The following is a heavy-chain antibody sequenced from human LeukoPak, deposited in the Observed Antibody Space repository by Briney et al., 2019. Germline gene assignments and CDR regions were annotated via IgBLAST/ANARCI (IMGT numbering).Heavy chain of an antibody. V-gene: IGHV3-74*01. D-gene: IGHD6-13*01. CDR3: AKAASSSWPSYYYGMDV. Sequence: GGSLRLSCVASGFILSGYWMYWVRQAPGKGLMYISRNNGDGSTTNYADVVKGRFTMSRDNVKNTLYLQMNSLRVEDTAVYYCAKAASSSWPSYYYGMDVWGQGTTVTVSS. CDR2: NNGDGSTT. J-gene: IGHJ6*02. CDR1: GFILSGYW.